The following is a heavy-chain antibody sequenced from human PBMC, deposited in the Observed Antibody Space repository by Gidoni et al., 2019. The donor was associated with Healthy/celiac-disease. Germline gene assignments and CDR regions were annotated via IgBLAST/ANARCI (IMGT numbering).Heavy chain of an antibody. CDR3: ANQQLANYYYGMDV. J-gene: IGHJ6*02. D-gene: IGHD6-13*01. Sequence: EVQLVESGGGLVQPGGSLRLSCAASGFPFSSYWMHWVRQAPGKGLVWVSRINSDGSSTSYADSVKGRFTISRDNAKNTLYLQMNSLRAEDTAVYYCANQQLANYYYGMDVWGQGTTVTVSS. V-gene: IGHV3-74*01. CDR2: INSDGSST. CDR1: GFPFSSYW.